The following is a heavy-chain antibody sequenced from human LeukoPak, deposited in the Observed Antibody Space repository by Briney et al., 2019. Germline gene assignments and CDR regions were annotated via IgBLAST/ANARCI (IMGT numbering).Heavy chain of an antibody. Sequence: GGSLRLSCAASGFTVSSNYMSWVRQAPGKGLEWVSVIYSGGSTYYADPVKGRFTISRDNSKNTLYLQMRSLRAEDTAVYYCTKDGSIAVAGTPSDSWGQGTLVTVSS. CDR3: TKDGSIAVAGTPSDS. J-gene: IGHJ4*02. D-gene: IGHD6-19*01. CDR2: IYSGGST. CDR1: GFTVSSNY. V-gene: IGHV3-53*01.